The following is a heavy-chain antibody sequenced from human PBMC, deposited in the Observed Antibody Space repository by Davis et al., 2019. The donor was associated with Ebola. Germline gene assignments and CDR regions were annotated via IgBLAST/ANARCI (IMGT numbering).Heavy chain of an antibody. CDR2: IIPIFGTA. J-gene: IGHJ4*02. V-gene: IGHV1-69*13. CDR3: ARVGGGGGYYVRGGFDY. Sequence: AASVKVSCKASGGTFSSYAISWVRQAPGQGLEWMGGIIPIFGTANYAQKFQGRVTITADESTSTAYMELSSLRAEDTAVYYCARVGGGGGYYVRGGFDYWGQGTLVTVSS. D-gene: IGHD1-26*01. CDR1: GGTFSSYA.